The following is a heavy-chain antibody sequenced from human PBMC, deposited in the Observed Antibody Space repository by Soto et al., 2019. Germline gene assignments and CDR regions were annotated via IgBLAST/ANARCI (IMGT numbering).Heavy chain of an antibody. Sequence: EVQLVESGGGLVQPGGSLRLSCAASGFTLSDHYMDWVRQAPGKGLEWVGRSRNKPNSYTTEYAASVKGRFTISRDDSKNSRYLQMNSLKAEDTAVYYCARPPCCGGGSCCLDYWGQGTLVTVSS. CDR2: SRNKPNSYTT. CDR1: GFTLSDHY. D-gene: IGHD2-15*01. V-gene: IGHV3-72*01. CDR3: ARPPCCGGGSCCLDY. J-gene: IGHJ4*02.